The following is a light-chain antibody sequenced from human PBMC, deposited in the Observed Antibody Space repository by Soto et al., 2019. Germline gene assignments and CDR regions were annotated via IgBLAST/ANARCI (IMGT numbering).Light chain of an antibody. CDR3: AAWDASLNGFV. CDR1: RSNIGANT. J-gene: IGLJ1*01. Sequence: QSVLTQPPSASGTPGQRVTISCSGTRSNIGANTVNWYQHLPGTAPKLLIYVDDERPSGVPDRFSGSKSGTSASLAISGLQSEDEADFYCAAWDASLNGFVFGTGNKVTVL. CDR2: VDD. V-gene: IGLV1-44*01.